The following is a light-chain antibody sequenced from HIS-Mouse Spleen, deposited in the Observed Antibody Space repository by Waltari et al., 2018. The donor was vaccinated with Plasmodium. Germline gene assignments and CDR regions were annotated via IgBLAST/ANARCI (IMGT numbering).Light chain of an antibody. V-gene: IGKV1-8*01. Sequence: AICMTQSPSSFSASTGDRVTITCPASQGISSYLPWYQQKPGKAPKLLIYAASTLQSGVPSRFSGSGSGTDFTLTISCLQSEDFATYYCQQYYSYPYTFGQGTKLEIK. CDR2: AAS. J-gene: IGKJ2*01. CDR1: QGISSY. CDR3: QQYYSYPYT.